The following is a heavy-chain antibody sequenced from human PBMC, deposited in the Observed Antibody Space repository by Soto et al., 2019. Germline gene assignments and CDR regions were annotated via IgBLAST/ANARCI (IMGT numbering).Heavy chain of an antibody. CDR1: GGSISNGAYY. J-gene: IGHJ4*02. V-gene: IGHV4-30-2*01. Sequence: SETLSLTCTVSGGSISNGAYYWSSIRQHPGKGLEWVGYIYHSGSTYYIPSLRSRVAISMDRAKNQFSLHLSSVTAEDTAVYFCARVRYSDNWHGLIDFWGLGTLVTVSS. D-gene: IGHD4-4*01. CDR2: IYHSGST. CDR3: ARVRYSDNWHGLIDF.